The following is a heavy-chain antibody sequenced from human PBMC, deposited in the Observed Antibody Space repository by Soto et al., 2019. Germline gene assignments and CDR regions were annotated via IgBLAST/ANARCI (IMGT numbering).Heavy chain of an antibody. V-gene: IGHV1-18*01. CDR1: GYTFTSYG. Sequence: ASVKVSCKASGYTFTSYGISWVRQAPGQGLEWMGWISAYNDNTNYAQKLQGRVTMTTDTSTSTAYMELRSLRSDDTAVYYCARALQWQQLVTFDYWGQGTLVTVSS. CDR3: ARALQWQQLVTFDY. J-gene: IGHJ4*02. D-gene: IGHD6-13*01. CDR2: ISAYNDNT.